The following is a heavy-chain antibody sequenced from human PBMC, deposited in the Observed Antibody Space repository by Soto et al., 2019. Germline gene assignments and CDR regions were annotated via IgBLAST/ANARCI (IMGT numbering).Heavy chain of an antibody. D-gene: IGHD3-16*02. J-gene: IGHJ4*02. V-gene: IGHV4-34*01. Sequence: SETLSLTCAVYGGSFSGYYWSWIRQPPGKGLEWIGEINHSGSTNYNPSLKSRVTISVDTSKNQFSLKLSSVTAADTAVYYCARVNYDYIWGSYRPNGFDYWGQGTLVTVSS. CDR1: GGSFSGYY. CDR2: INHSGST. CDR3: ARVNYDYIWGSYRPNGFDY.